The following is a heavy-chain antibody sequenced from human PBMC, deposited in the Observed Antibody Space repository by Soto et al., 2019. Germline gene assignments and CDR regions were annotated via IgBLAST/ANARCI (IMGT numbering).Heavy chain of an antibody. CDR2: INPNSGGT. J-gene: IGHJ6*03. CDR3: ARGGRYSSSWYPTKCYYYYYMDV. V-gene: IGHV1-2*04. CDR1: GYTFTGYY. Sequence: ASVKVSCKASGYTFTGYYMHWVRQAPGQGLEWMGWINPNSGGTNYAQKFQGWVTMTRDTSISTAYMELSRLRSDDTAVYYCARGGRYSSSWYPTKCYYYYYMDVWGKGTTVTVSS. D-gene: IGHD6-13*01.